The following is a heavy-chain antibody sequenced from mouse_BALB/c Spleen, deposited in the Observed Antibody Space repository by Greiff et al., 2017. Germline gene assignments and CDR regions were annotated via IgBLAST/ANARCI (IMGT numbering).Heavy chain of an antibody. CDR3: ARSPITTVVAMDY. V-gene: IGHV14-1*02. CDR1: GFNIKDYY. CDR2: IDPENGNT. D-gene: IGHD1-1*01. Sequence: VQLQQSGAELVRPGALVKLSCKASGFNIKDYYMHWVKQRPEQGLEWIGWIDPENGNTIYDPKFQGKASITADTSSNTAYLQLSSLTSEDTAVYYCARSPITTVVAMDYWGQGTSDTVSS. J-gene: IGHJ4*01.